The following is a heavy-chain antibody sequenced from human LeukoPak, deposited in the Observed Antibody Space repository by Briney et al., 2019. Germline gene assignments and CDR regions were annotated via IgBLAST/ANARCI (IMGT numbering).Heavy chain of an antibody. D-gene: IGHD4-11*01. CDR3: ARGRGTVTTPYFDY. CDR1: GGSFSGYY. CDR2: INHSGST. J-gene: IGHJ4*02. V-gene: IGHV4-34*01. Sequence: PSETLSLTCAVYGGSFSGYYWSWLRQPPGKGLEWIGEINHSGSTNYNPSLKSRVTISVDTSKNQFSLKLSSVTAADTAVYYCARGRGTVTTPYFDYWGQGTLVTVSS.